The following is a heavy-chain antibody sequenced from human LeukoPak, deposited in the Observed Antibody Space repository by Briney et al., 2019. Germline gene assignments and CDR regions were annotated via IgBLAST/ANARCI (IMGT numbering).Heavy chain of an antibody. Sequence: PGGSLRLSCAASGFTFNSYWMNWAPQAPGRGREWGANIKQDGSEKYYVDFVQGRFTFSRENAKSSLYLQMKSQRAEDRAVFYCAGGGGYWGQGTLVTVSS. CDR1: GFTFNSYW. CDR2: IKQDGSEK. V-gene: IGHV3-7*01. J-gene: IGHJ4*02. CDR3: AGGGGY. D-gene: IGHD3-10*01.